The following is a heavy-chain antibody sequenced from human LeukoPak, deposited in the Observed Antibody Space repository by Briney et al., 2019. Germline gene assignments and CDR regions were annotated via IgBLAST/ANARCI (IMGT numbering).Heavy chain of an antibody. CDR3: ARVGVVVPVDY. CDR2: IIPIFGTA. J-gene: IGHJ4*02. V-gene: IGHV1-69*05. CDR1: GGTFSSFA. Sequence: ASVKVSCKASGGTFSSFAITWVRQAPGQGLEWMGRIIPIFGTADYAQKFQGRVTITTDESTSTAYMELSSLRSDDTAVYYCARVGVVVPVDYWGQGTLVTVSS. D-gene: IGHD2-2*01.